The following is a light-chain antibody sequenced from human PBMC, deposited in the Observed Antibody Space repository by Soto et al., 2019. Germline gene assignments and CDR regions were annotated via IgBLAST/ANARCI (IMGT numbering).Light chain of an antibody. J-gene: IGKJ1*01. CDR1: QSISTW. CDR3: QQYLTWT. CDR2: DAS. Sequence: DIQMTQSPSTLSASVGDRVTVTCRASQSISTWLAWYQQKPGRAPKLLISDASGFEGGVPSRFSGSGSGTEFNLTISGLQPDDFATYYCQQYLTWTFGQGTKVEIK. V-gene: IGKV1-5*01.